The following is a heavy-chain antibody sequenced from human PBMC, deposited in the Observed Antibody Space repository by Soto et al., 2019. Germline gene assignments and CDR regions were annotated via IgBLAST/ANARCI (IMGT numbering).Heavy chain of an antibody. CDR3: ARHNGYTSSWYSVDV. CDR2: IYPGDSDT. Sequence: PGESLKISCKGSGYSFTSYRIGWVRQMPGKGLEWMGIIYPGDSDTRYSPSFQGQVTISADKSISTAYLQWSSLKASDTAMYYCARHNGYTSSWYSVDVWGKGTTVTVSS. J-gene: IGHJ6*04. V-gene: IGHV5-51*01. CDR1: GYSFTSYR. D-gene: IGHD6-13*01.